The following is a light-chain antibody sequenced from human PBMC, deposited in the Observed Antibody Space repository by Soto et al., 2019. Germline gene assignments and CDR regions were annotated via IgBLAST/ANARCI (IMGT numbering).Light chain of an antibody. CDR2: AAS. CDR3: QKYKSAFYT. CDR1: QRVSSY. V-gene: IGKV3-15*01. J-gene: IGKJ3*01. Sequence: PATLSXXPREGATLXXRASQRVSSYLAWYQHKPGKVHRLLVYAASTGESGFTARVSGSGSGTEFTLTISSRQPEDVAAYYWQKYKSAFYTFGEGTRLDIK.